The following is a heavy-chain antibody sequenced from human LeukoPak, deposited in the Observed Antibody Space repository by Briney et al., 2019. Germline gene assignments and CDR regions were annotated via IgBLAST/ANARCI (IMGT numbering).Heavy chain of an antibody. V-gene: IGHV3-30*04. CDR2: ISYDGSNT. D-gene: IGHD3-9*01. Sequence: PGGSLRLSCAASGFTFSSFSIHWVRQPPGKGLEWVALISYDGSNTYYADSVEGRFTISRDNSKNTLYLQMNSLRAEDTAVYYCAKGGVEIYYDILTGYYKEKERAPIYYFDYWGQGTLVTVSS. J-gene: IGHJ4*02. CDR1: GFTFSSFS. CDR3: AKGGVEIYYDILTGYYKEKERAPIYYFDY.